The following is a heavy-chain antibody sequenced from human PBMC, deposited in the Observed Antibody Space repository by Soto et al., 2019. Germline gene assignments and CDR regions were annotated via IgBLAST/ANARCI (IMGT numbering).Heavy chain of an antibody. J-gene: IGHJ6*02. CDR3: ARIFTLRSRADYYGMDV. CDR2: ISSSSSYT. V-gene: IGHV3-11*06. Sequence: GGSLRLSCAASGFTFSDYYMSWIRQAPGKGLEWVSYISSSSSYTNYADSVKGRFTISRDNAKNSLYLQMNSLRAEDTAVYYCARIFTLRSRADYYGMDVWGQGTTVTVSS. CDR1: GFTFSDYY. D-gene: IGHD3-16*01.